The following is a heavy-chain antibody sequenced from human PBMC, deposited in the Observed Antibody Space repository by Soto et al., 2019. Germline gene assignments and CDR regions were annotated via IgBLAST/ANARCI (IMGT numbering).Heavy chain of an antibody. CDR1: GFTFSTYS. V-gene: IGHV3-21*01. CDR2: MSSRSDYI. CDR3: ARRYYYDSENRDAFDI. Sequence: VSLRLSCAASGFTFSTYSMNWVRQAPGKGLEWVSSMSSRSDYIFYADSVKGRFTISRDNAKNSLYLQMNSLRAEDTAVYYCARRYYYDSENRDAFDIWGQGTLVTVSS. D-gene: IGHD3-22*01. J-gene: IGHJ3*02.